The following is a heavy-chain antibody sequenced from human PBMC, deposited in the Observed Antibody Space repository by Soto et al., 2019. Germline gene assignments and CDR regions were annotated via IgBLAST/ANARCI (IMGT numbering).Heavy chain of an antibody. CDR3: ARDFGGEGHNVWGDY. V-gene: IGHV3-21*06. D-gene: IGHD3-3*01. CDR2: ISSSTTYI. CDR1: GFTLSTYS. J-gene: IGHJ4*02. Sequence: GGSLRLSCAASGFTLSTYSMNWVRQAPGKGLEWVSSISSSTTYIYYAESVKGRFTISRDNAKNSVYLHMNSLRAEDTAVYYCARDFGGEGHNVWGDYWGQGTLVTVSS.